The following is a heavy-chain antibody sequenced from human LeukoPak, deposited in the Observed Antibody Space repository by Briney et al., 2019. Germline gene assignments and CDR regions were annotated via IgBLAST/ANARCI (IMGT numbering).Heavy chain of an antibody. J-gene: IGHJ1*01. CDR1: GGSISNYY. D-gene: IGHD3-22*01. V-gene: IGHV4-59*01. Sequence: SETLSLTCTVSGGSISNYYWGWVRQPPGKGLEWIAYIYYSGRTNYNPSLRSRATISVDMSRNQFSLKLTSVTAADTVVYYCARLSSGRPHEYFQHWGQGTLVTVSS. CDR3: ARLSSGRPHEYFQH. CDR2: IYYSGRT.